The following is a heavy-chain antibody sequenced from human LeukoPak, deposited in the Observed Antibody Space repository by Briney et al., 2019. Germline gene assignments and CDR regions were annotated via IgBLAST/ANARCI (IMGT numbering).Heavy chain of an antibody. Sequence: SETLSLTCTVSGGSISNGDHYWSWIRQHPGKGLEWIGHIYYSGSTYYNPSLKSRGIISVETSKNQFSLKLCSVTAADTAVYYCARDRAGYGDYRDAFDIWGQGTMVTVSS. CDR3: ARDRAGYGDYRDAFDI. V-gene: IGHV4-31*03. CDR1: GGSISNGDHY. J-gene: IGHJ3*02. CDR2: IYYSGST. D-gene: IGHD4-17*01.